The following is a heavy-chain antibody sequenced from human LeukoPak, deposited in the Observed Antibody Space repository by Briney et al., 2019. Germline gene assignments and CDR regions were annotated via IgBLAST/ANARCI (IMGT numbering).Heavy chain of an antibody. CDR1: GFSFSSYA. D-gene: IGHD3-10*01. V-gene: IGHV3-23*01. Sequence: PGGSLRLSCAASGFSFSSYAMSWVRQAPGKGLEWVSAISGSGGSTYYADSVKGRFTISRDNSKNTLYLQMNSVRAEDTAVYYCAKPERVYLLYYYMDVWGKGTTVTVSS. CDR3: AKPERVYLLYYYMDV. CDR2: ISGSGGST. J-gene: IGHJ6*03.